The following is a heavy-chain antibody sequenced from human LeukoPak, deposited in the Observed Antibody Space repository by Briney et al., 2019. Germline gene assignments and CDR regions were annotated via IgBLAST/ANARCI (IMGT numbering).Heavy chain of an antibody. D-gene: IGHD6-13*01. Sequence: PSETLSLTCAVYGGSFSNYYWSWIRQPPGKGLEWIGEINHSGSTNYNPSLKSRVTISVDTSKNQFSLKLSSVTAADTAVYYCASSSSWYNWFDPWGQGTLVTVSS. V-gene: IGHV4-34*01. CDR1: GGSFSNYY. CDR3: ASSSSWYNWFDP. J-gene: IGHJ5*02. CDR2: INHSGST.